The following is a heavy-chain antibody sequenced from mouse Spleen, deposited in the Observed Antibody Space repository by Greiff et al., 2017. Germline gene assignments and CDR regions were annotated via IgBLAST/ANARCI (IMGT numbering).Heavy chain of an antibody. CDR2: IYPGSGNT. CDR3: ARTGGYDPFDY. V-gene: IGHV1-76*01. Sequence: QVQLQQSGAELVRPGASVKLSCKASGYTFTDYYINWVKQRPGQGLEWIARIYPGSGNTYYNEKFKGKATLTAEKSSSTAYMQLSSLTSEDSAVYFCARTGGYDPFDYWGQGTTLTVSS. CDR1: GYTFTDYY. D-gene: IGHD2-3*01. J-gene: IGHJ2*01.